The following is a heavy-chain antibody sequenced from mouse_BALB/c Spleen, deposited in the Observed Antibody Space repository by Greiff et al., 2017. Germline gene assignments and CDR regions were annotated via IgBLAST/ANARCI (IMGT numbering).Heavy chain of an antibody. V-gene: IGHV3-2*02. Sequence: VQLKQSGPGLVKPSQSLSLTCTVTGYSITSDYAWNWIRQFPGNKLEWMGYISYSGSTSYNPSLKSRISITRDTSKNQFFLQLNSVTTEDTATYYCARKALTGTRYWYFDVWGAGTTVTVAS. CDR3: ARKALTGTRYWYFDV. CDR1: GYSITSDYA. D-gene: IGHD4-1*01. CDR2: ISYSGST. J-gene: IGHJ1*01.